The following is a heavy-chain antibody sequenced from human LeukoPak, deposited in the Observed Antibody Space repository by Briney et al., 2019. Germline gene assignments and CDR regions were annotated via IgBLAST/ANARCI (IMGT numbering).Heavy chain of an antibody. V-gene: IGHV4-59*08. Sequence: SETLSLTCTVSGGSISSYYWSWIRQPAGKGLEWIGRIYYSGITNHNPSLKSRVTISVDTSKNQFSLKLSSVTAADTAVYYCARHLAPSSGYLTLDYWGQGTLVTVSS. CDR2: IYYSGIT. J-gene: IGHJ4*02. D-gene: IGHD3-22*01. CDR1: GGSISSYY. CDR3: ARHLAPSSGYLTLDY.